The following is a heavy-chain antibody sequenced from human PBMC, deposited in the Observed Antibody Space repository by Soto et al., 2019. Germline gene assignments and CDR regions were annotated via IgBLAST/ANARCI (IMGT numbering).Heavy chain of an antibody. Sequence: QGQLQQSGPRLVKPSETLSLTCTVSSGPDRSHNWGWIRQPPGRGLEWIGYVYYTGDTAYNPSLTGRGTISADTSTIDISLTLNYVTAADTAVYYCVRQGIDYLHGLVDVWGQGTTVSVSS. J-gene: IGHJ6*02. CDR2: VYYTGDT. CDR3: VRQGIDYLHGLVDV. D-gene: IGHD4-17*01. CDR1: SGPDRSHN. V-gene: IGHV4-59*08.